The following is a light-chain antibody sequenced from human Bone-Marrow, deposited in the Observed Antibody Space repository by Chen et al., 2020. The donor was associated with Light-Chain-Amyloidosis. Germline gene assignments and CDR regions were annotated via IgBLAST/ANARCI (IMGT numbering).Light chain of an antibody. CDR1: QSIKNH. J-gene: IGKJ2*01. V-gene: IGKV1-39*01. CDR2: ATS. CDR3: EQSYAIPTT. Sequence: DIQMTQSPTSLSASVGDRVTITCRSSQSIKNHLNWYQQRPGEAPHVLIYATSSLQAGIPSRFSGSGSGTEFTLTISSLQPEDFATYFCEQSYAIPTTVGQGTKLEI.